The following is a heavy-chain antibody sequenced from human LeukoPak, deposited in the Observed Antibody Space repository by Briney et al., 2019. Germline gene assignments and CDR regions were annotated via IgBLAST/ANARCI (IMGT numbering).Heavy chain of an antibody. CDR1: GGSFSGYY. D-gene: IGHD3-10*01. CDR3: ASTESYYYGLDV. V-gene: IGHV4-34*01. Sequence: SETLSLTCAVYGGSFSGYYWNWIRQPPGKGLEWIGKINHSGSTNYNPSLKSRVTISVDTSKNQFSLKLSSVTAADTAVYYCASTESYYYGLDVWGQGTMVTVSS. J-gene: IGHJ6*02. CDR2: INHSGST.